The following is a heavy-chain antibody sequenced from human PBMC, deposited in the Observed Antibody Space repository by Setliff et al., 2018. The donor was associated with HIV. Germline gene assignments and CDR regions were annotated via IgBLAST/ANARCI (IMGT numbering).Heavy chain of an antibody. CDR3: ARGSGYTRSWVPGGS. V-gene: IGHV1-2*02. CDR1: GYTFAGYY. D-gene: IGHD6-13*01. Sequence: ASVKVSCKASGYTFAGYYMHWVRQAPGQGLEWMGWINPNSGGTNYAQKFQGRVTMTRDTSISTAYMELSRVKSDDTAVYYCARGSGYTRSWVPGGSWGQGTMVTVSS. CDR2: INPNSGGT. J-gene: IGHJ3*01.